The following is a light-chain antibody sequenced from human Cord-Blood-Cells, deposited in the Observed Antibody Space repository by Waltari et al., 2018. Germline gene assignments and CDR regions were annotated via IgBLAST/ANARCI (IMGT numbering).Light chain of an antibody. V-gene: IGKV3-15*01. Sequence: EIVMTQSPATLSVSPGERATLSCRASQSVSSNLAWYQQQPGQAPRLLIYGASTRATGIPARFSRSGSGTEFTLTISSLQSEDFAVYYCQQYNNWPPLTFGGGTKVEIK. CDR1: QSVSSN. CDR3: QQYNNWPPLT. J-gene: IGKJ4*01. CDR2: GAS.